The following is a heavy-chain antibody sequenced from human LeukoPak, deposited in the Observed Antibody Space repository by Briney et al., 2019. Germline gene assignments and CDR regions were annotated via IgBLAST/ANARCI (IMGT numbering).Heavy chain of an antibody. V-gene: IGHV1-18*01. J-gene: IGHJ4*02. Sequence: ASVKVSCKASGYTFTSYAINWVRQAPGQGLEWMGWISAYNGNTNYAQKLQGRVTMTTDTSTSTAYMELRSLRSDDTAVYYCARASSGWPTIDYWGQGTLVTVSS. D-gene: IGHD6-19*01. CDR1: GYTFTSYA. CDR3: ARASSGWPTIDY. CDR2: ISAYNGNT.